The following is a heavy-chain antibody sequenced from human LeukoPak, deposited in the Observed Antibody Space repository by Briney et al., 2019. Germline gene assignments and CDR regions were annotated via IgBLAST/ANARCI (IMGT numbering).Heavy chain of an antibody. V-gene: IGHV4-34*01. J-gene: IGHJ5*02. D-gene: IGHD1-26*01. CDR1: GGSFSGYY. CDR3: ATTYSGSYLSFDP. CDR2: INHSGST. Sequence: PSETLSLTCAVYGGSFSGYYWSWIRQPPGKGLEWIGEINHSGSTNYNPSLKSRVTISVDTSKNQFSLKLSSVTAADTAVYYCATTYSGSYLSFDPWGQGTLVTVSS.